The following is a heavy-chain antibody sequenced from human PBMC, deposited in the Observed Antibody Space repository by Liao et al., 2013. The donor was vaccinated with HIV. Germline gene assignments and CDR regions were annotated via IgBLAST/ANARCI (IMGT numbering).Heavy chain of an antibody. CDR2: IYTSGST. V-gene: IGHV4-4*07. D-gene: IGHD7-27*01. CDR3: AREIPSNWGLDWYFDL. Sequence: QVQLQESGPGLVKPSETLSLTCTVSGGSISNYYWSWIRQPAGKGLEWIGRIYTSGSTNYSPSLKSRVTISLDTSKNQFSLNLRSVTAADTAVYYCAREIPSNWGLDWYFDLWGRGTLVTVSS. CDR1: GGSISNYY. J-gene: IGHJ2*01.